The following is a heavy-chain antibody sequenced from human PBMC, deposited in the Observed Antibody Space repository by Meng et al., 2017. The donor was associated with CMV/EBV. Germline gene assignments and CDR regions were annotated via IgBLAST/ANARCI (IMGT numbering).Heavy chain of an antibody. CDR1: GYTLSSYG. V-gene: IGHV1-18*01. CDR3: ARAPIFSGGDCSH. Sequence: QVQLVQSGAEVKKPWASVKVSCKASGYTLSSYGISWVRQAPGQGLEWMGWISGYNGQTKYAQKFQGRVTMTTDTPTSTAYMELRSLRSDDTAVYYCARAPIFSGGDCSHWGQGTLVTVSS. CDR2: ISGYNGQT. J-gene: IGHJ4*02. D-gene: IGHD2-21*02.